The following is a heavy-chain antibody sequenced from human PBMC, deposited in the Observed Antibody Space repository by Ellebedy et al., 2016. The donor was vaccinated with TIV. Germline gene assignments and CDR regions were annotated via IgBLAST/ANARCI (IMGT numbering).Heavy chain of an antibody. CDR2: FYYSGST. Sequence: MPSETLSLTCTVSGGSISSSSYYWGWIRQPPGKGLEWIGSFYYSGSTYYNPSLKSRVTISVDTSKNQFSLKLSSVTAADTAVYYCARAGSIQLWLDYWGQGTLVTVSS. V-gene: IGHV4-39*07. D-gene: IGHD5-18*01. CDR1: GGSISSSSYY. J-gene: IGHJ4*02. CDR3: ARAGSIQLWLDY.